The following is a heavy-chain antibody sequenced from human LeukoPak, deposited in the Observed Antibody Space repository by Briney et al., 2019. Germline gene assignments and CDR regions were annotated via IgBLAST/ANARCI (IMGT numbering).Heavy chain of an antibody. CDR3: ARSLGYYESSGYIDH. D-gene: IGHD3-22*01. V-gene: IGHV4-59*01. Sequence: SETLSLTCTVSGGSISSYYWSWIRQPPGKGLEWIGYIYYSGSTNYNPSLKSRVTISVDTSKNQFSLKLSSVTAADTAVYYCARSLGYYESSGYIDHWGQGTLVTVSS. CDR2: IYYSGST. CDR1: GGSISSYY. J-gene: IGHJ4*02.